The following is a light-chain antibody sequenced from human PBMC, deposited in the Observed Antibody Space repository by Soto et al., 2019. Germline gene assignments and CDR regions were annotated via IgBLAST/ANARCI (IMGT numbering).Light chain of an antibody. Sequence: TQMTQSPLSLSASXXERIXITCLASRDVGSDVSWYQQKPGQAPKXXIYAASNLYTGVPSRFSGRRSGTEFTLTISSLQPEDFASYYCLQDYGDSWTFGQGTKVDIK. V-gene: IGKV1-6*01. CDR2: AAS. J-gene: IGKJ1*01. CDR1: RDVGSD. CDR3: LQDYGDSWT.